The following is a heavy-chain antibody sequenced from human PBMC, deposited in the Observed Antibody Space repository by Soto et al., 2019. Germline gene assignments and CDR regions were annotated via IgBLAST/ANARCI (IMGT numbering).Heavy chain of an antibody. J-gene: IGHJ5*02. Sequence: QVQLVQSGAEVKKPGSSVKVSCKASGGTFSSYAISWVRQAPGQGLEWMGGLIPIFGTANYAQNFQGRVTITAHEAPSTAYMELSSLRSEDTAVYYCAGGGSGGRYPLNWFDPWGQGTLVTVSS. D-gene: IGHD2-15*01. CDR1: GGTFSSYA. V-gene: IGHV1-69*01. CDR3: AGGGSGGRYPLNWFDP. CDR2: LIPIFGTA.